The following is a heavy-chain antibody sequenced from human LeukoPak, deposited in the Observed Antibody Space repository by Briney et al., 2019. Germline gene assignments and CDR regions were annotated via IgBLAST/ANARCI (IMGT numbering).Heavy chain of an antibody. V-gene: IGHV4-59*08. CDR3: ARQRDYNWFDP. D-gene: IGHD3/OR15-3a*01. CDR2: ISYGGTT. J-gene: IGHJ5*02. Sequence: SETLSLTCTVSGGSISPYYWSWVRQPPGKGLEWIGYISYGGTTNYNPSLKSRLTILLDTSKNQFSLKLSSVTAADTAVYYCARQRDYNWFDPWGRGTLVTVSS. CDR1: GGSISPYY.